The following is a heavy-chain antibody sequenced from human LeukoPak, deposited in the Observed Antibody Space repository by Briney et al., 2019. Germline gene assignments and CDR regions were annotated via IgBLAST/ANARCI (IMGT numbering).Heavy chain of an antibody. D-gene: IGHD1-26*01. CDR2: IYPGDSDI. V-gene: IGHV5-51*01. CDR1: GYTFTSYC. J-gene: IGHJ4*02. CDR3: ARQGLHREQGPNDY. Sequence: GESLKISCKGSGYTFTSYCIGWVRQMPGKGLEWMGIIYPGDSDIRYSPSFRGQVTISADKSISTAYLQWSSLKASDTAMYYCARQGLHREQGPNDYWGQGTLVTVSS.